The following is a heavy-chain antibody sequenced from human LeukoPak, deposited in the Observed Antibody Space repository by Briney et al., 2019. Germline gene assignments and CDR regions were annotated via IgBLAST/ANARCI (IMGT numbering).Heavy chain of an antibody. CDR1: GFTFSIYG. D-gene: IGHD6-25*01. CDR3: AKDITAAGRDDAFDI. CDR2: MWSDGSNK. J-gene: IGHJ3*02. Sequence: PGGSLRLSCAASGFTFSIYGMHWVRQAPGKGLEWVAVMWSDGSNKYYADSVKGRFTISRDNFKNTLYLQMNSLRAEDTAVYYCAKDITAAGRDDAFDIWGQGTTVTVSS. V-gene: IGHV3-33*06.